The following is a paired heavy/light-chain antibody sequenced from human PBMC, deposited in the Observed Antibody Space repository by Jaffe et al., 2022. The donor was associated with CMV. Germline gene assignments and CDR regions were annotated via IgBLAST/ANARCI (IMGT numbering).Light chain of an antibody. Sequence: QPVLTQPPSASASLGASVTLTCTLSSGYSNYKVDWYQQRPGKGPRFVMRVGTGGIVGSKGDGIPDRFSVLGSGLNRYLTIKNIQEEDESDYHCGADHGSGSNFVYVVFGGGTKLTVL. J-gene: IGLJ2*01. V-gene: IGLV9-49*01. CDR2: VGTGGIVG. CDR1: SGYSNYK. CDR3: GADHGSGSNFVYVV.
Heavy chain of an antibody. CDR3: AREKRGYSYTHY. J-gene: IGHJ4*02. V-gene: IGHV3-33*01. Sequence: QVQLVESGGGVVQPGRSLRLSCAASGFTFSSYGMHWVRQAPGKGLEWVAVIWYDGSNKYYADSVKGRFTISRDNSKNTLYLQMNSLRAEDTAVYYCAREKRGYSYTHYWGQGTLVTVSS. D-gene: IGHD5-18*01. CDR1: GFTFSSYG. CDR2: IWYDGSNK.